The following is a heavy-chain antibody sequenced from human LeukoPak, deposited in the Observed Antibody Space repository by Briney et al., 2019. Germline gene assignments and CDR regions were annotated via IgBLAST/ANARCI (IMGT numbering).Heavy chain of an antibody. V-gene: IGHV3-48*03. J-gene: IGHJ6*02. CDR2: IGSSGSTI. CDR3: ARSPGMDV. Sequence: PGGSLRLSCAASGFTFSSYEMNWVRQAPGKGLEWVSYIGSSGSTIYYADSVKGRFTISRDNAKNSLYLQMNSLRAEDTAVYYCARSPGMDVWGQGTTVTVSS. CDR1: GFTFSSYE.